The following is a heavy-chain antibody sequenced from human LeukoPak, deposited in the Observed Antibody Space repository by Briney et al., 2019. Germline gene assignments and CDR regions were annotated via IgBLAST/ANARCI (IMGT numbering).Heavy chain of an antibody. D-gene: IGHD3-22*01. Sequence: GGSLRLSCTTSGFTVTNYWMHWVRQAPGKGLVWVSRINSDGSNTNYAGSVKGRFTISRDNTRNTLYLQMNSLRAEDTAVYYCAGGLSDYYYTVGYWGQGTLVTVSS. CDR3: AGGLSDYYYTVGY. V-gene: IGHV3-74*01. CDR1: GFTVTNYW. CDR2: INSDGSNT. J-gene: IGHJ4*02.